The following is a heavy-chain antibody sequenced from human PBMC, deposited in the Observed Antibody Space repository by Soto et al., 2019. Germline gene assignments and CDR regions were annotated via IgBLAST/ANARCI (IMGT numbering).Heavy chain of an antibody. Sequence: DVQLVESGGGLVQPGRSLRLSCAASGFTFDDYAMHWVRQAPGKGLEWVSGISWHSGSIGYADFVKGRFTISRDNAKNSLYLEMSSLRVEDTALYYCAKDGDSTGYFSDFDSWGQGTLVTVSS. D-gene: IGHD3-22*01. V-gene: IGHV3-9*01. CDR1: GFTFDDYA. CDR3: AKDGDSTGYFSDFDS. J-gene: IGHJ4*02. CDR2: ISWHSGSI.